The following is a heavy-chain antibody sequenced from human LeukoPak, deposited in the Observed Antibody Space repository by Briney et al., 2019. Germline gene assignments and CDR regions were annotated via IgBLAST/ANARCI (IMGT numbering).Heavy chain of an antibody. V-gene: IGHV3-7*01. D-gene: IGHD6-13*01. Sequence: GGSLRLSRAASGFTFSSYWMSWVRQAPGKGLEWVANIQQDGSEKYYVDSVKGRFTISRDNAKNSLYLQTNSLRAEDTAVYYCAKIGAAGNAFDIWGQGTMVTVSS. CDR3: AKIGAAGNAFDI. J-gene: IGHJ3*02. CDR1: GFTFSSYW. CDR2: IQQDGSEK.